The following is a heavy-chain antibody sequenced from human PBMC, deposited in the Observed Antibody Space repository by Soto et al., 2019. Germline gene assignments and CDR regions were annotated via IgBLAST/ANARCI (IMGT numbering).Heavy chain of an antibody. CDR1: GGSISSYY. V-gene: IGHV4-59*01. Sequence: SETLSLTCTVSGGSISSYYWSWIRQPPGKGLEWIGYIYYSGSTNYNPSLKCRVTISVDTSKNQFSLKLSSVTAADTAVYYCARGYYDFWSGHNPFDYWGQGTLVTVSS. D-gene: IGHD3-3*01. J-gene: IGHJ4*02. CDR2: IYYSGST. CDR3: ARGYYDFWSGHNPFDY.